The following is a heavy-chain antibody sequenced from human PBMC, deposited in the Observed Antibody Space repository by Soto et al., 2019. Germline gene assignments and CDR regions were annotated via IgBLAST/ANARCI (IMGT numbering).Heavy chain of an antibody. J-gene: IGHJ5*02. CDR1: GRSISSYY. V-gene: IGHV4-59*01. D-gene: IGHD3-10*01. Sequence: SETLSLTCTVSGRSISSYYRSWIRQPPGKGLEWIGYIYYSGSTNYNPSLKSRVTISVDTSKNQFSLKLSSVTAADTAVYYCARDQRGEAERWFDPWGQGSLVTVTS. CDR3: ARDQRGEAERWFDP. CDR2: IYYSGST.